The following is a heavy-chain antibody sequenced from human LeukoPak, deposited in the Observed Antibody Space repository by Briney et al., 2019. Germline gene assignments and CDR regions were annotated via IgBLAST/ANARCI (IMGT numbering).Heavy chain of an antibody. CDR1: GFTFSNFG. CDR2: IRFDGSNK. D-gene: IGHD2-15*01. Sequence: GGSLTLSCAAYGFTFSNFGMHWVRQAQGKGREWVAFIRFDGSNKYHADYVKGRFTIARDSSKNTMYLQMDSVRAADTDFYYCAKVLVLGSPYCMDVWGQGTTVTVSS. J-gene: IGHJ6*02. V-gene: IGHV3-30*02. CDR3: AKVLVLGSPYCMDV.